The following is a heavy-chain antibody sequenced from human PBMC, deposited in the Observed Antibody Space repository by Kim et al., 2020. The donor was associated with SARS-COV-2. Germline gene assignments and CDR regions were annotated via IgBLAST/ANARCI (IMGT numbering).Heavy chain of an antibody. CDR1: GFTFSSYA. CDR2: ISGSGGST. CDR3: AKAAYCGGDCYHPLYMYYFDY. D-gene: IGHD2-21*01. V-gene: IGHV3-23*01. J-gene: IGHJ4*02. Sequence: GGSLRLSCAASGFTFSSYAMSWVRQAPGKGLEWVSAISGSGGSTYYADSVKGRFTISRDNSKNTLYLQMNSLRAEDTAVYYCAKAAYCGGDCYHPLYMYYFDYWGQGTLVTVSS.